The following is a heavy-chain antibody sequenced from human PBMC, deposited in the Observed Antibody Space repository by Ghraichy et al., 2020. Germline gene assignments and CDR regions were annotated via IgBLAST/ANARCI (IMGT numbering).Heavy chain of an antibody. Sequence: ALRLSCAASGFIFDDYAMHWVRQAPGKGLEWVSLISWDGGSTYYANSVKGRFTISRDNTKNSLYLQMNSLRTEDTALYYCAKDYYDSSGLEFDPWGQGTLVTVSS. J-gene: IGHJ5*02. CDR2: ISWDGGST. CDR1: GFIFDDYA. CDR3: AKDYYDSSGLEFDP. V-gene: IGHV3-43D*03. D-gene: IGHD3-22*01.